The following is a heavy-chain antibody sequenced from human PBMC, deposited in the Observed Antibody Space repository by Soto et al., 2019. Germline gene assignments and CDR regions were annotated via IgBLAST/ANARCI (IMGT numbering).Heavy chain of an antibody. J-gene: IGHJ6*02. CDR1: GFTFSSYG. V-gene: IGHV3-30*18. D-gene: IGHD6-13*01. CDR3: AKDMQQQLGPPPYYYYGMDV. CDR2: ISYDGSNK. Sequence: GGSLRLSCAASGFTFSSYGMHWVRQAPGKGLEWVAVISYDGSNKYYADSVKGRFTISRDNSKNTLYLQMNSLRAEDTAVYYCAKDMQQQLGPPPYYYYGMDVWGQGTTVTVSS.